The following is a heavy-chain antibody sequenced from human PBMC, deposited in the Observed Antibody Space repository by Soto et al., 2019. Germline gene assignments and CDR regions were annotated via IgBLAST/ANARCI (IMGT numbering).Heavy chain of an antibody. CDR1: GGSFSGYY. D-gene: IGHD4-17*01. CDR2: VNHIGIT. Sequence: QVQLQQWGAGLLKPSETLSLTCAVYGGSFSGYYWSWIRQTPGKGLEWLGEVNHIGITNYSPSLKSRVTITADISRNQFSLKLSSVTVADTAIYYCARKGALLIGDQGVYFQHWGQGTPVPVSS. V-gene: IGHV4-34*01. J-gene: IGHJ1*01. CDR3: ARKGALLIGDQGVYFQH.